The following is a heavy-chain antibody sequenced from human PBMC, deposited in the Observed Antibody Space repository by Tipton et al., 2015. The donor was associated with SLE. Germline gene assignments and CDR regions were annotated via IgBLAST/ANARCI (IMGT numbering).Heavy chain of an antibody. Sequence: GLVKPSETLSLICTVSGASMSGDYWSWIRQPPGGGLEWIGYVFYSGSTRYNPSLQSRVSFSIDTSKSQFSLRLSSVTAADTALYYCSGGSSWSPEGWFDPWGPGTLVIVSS. J-gene: IGHJ5*02. CDR2: VFYSGST. CDR1: GASMSGDY. V-gene: IGHV4-59*08. CDR3: SGGSSWSPEGWFDP. D-gene: IGHD6-13*01.